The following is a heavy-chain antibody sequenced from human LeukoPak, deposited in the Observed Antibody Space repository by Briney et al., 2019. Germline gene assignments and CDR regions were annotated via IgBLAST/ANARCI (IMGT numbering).Heavy chain of an antibody. V-gene: IGHV6-1*01. CDR3: TRQRSTSTYYYGMDV. CDR2: TYYRSKWNY. J-gene: IGHJ6*02. CDR1: GDTVSSNTAA. D-gene: IGHD6-6*01. Sequence: SQTLSLTCAISGDTVSSNTAAWNWIRRSPSRGLEWLVRTYYRSKWNYDYAVSVQNRITINPDTSKNQCPLQLKSATPEDTAIYYCTRQRSTSTYYYGMDVWGQGTTVTVSS.